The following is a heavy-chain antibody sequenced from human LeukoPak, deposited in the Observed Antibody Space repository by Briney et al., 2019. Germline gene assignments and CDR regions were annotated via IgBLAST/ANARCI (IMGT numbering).Heavy chain of an antibody. Sequence: GASVKVSCKASGYTFTGYYMHWVRQAPGQGLEWMGWINPNSGGTNYAQKFQGRVTMTRDTSISTAYMELSRLRSDDTAVYYCARDFIVRLGIGNYMDVWGKGTTVTVSS. CDR3: ARDFIVRLGIGNYMDV. J-gene: IGHJ6*03. CDR1: GYTFTGYY. CDR2: INPNSGGT. D-gene: IGHD2-15*01. V-gene: IGHV1-2*02.